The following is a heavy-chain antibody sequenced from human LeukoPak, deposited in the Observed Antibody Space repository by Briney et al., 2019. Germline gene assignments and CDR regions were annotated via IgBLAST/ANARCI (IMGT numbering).Heavy chain of an antibody. CDR1: GFTSRDYA. V-gene: IGHV3-23*01. Sequence: GGSLRLSCVASGFTSRDYAMSWVRQAPGKGLEWVSTMSGDTLSTWYADSVKGRFTITRDNSKNTVYLQMNSLTSDDTALYYCAKKWPTLGGTTVAFESWGQGTLVTVSS. D-gene: IGHD1-1*01. J-gene: IGHJ4*02. CDR2: MSGDTLST. CDR3: AKKWPTLGGTTVAFES.